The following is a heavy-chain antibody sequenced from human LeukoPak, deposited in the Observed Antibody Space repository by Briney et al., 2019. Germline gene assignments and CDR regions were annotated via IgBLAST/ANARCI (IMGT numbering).Heavy chain of an antibody. CDR1: GGSISSTNW. J-gene: IGHJ4*02. CDR3: AREGGFYRPLDY. V-gene: IGHV4-4*02. CDR2: VHLDGRT. Sequence: PSETLSLTCGLSGGSISSTNWWTWIRQPPGKGLEWIGEVHLDGRTNYNPSLESRLTMSVDLSENHISLKLTSVTAADTAVYYCAREGGFYRPLDYTGQGTLVTVSS. D-gene: IGHD3-3*01.